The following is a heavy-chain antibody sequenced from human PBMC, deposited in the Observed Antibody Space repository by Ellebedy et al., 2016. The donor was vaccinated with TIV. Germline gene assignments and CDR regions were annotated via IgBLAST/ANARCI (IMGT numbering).Heavy chain of an antibody. CDR3: ARGSVHLLTPLKIPSPGYMDV. J-gene: IGHJ6*03. CDR1: GGSISSYY. D-gene: IGHD1-1*01. V-gene: IGHV4-4*07. Sequence: SETLSLXCTVSGGSISSYYWSWIRQPAGKGLEWIGRIYTSGSTNYNPSLKSRVTISVDTSKNQFSLKLSSVTAADTAVYYCARGSVHLLTPLKIPSPGYMDVWGEGTTVTVSS. CDR2: IYTSGST.